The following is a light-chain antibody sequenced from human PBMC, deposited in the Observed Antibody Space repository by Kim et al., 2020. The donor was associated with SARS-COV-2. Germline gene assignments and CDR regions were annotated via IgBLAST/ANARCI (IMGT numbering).Light chain of an antibody. V-gene: IGKV3-20*01. CDR1: QNVNNNY. CDR2: HAS. Sequence: EIVLTQSPGTLSLSPGERATLSCRASQNVNNNYLAWYQRKPGQAPRLLMYHASSRATGIPDSFSGSGSGTDFTLTISRLEPEDFAVYYCQQFGSSPITFGQGTRLEIK. CDR3: QQFGSSPIT. J-gene: IGKJ5*01.